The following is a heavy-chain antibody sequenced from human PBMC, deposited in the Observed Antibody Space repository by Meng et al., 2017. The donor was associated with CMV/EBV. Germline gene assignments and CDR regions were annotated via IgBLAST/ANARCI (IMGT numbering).Heavy chain of an antibody. D-gene: IGHD3-3*01. CDR1: GYTFTGYY. CDR3: ARGEITIFGVGNDAFDI. V-gene: IGHV1-2*02. J-gene: IGHJ3*02. CDR2: INPNSGGT. Sequence: ASVKVSCKASGYTFTGYYMHWVRQAPGQGLEWMGWINPNSGGTNYAQKFQGRVTMTRDTSISTAYMELSRLRPDDTAVYYCARGEITIFGVGNDAFDIWGQGTMVTVSS.